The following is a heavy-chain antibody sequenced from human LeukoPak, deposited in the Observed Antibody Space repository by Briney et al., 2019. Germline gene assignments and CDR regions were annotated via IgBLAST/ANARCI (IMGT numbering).Heavy chain of an antibody. CDR3: ARGGIVVVPAAIWD. V-gene: IGHV3-7*01. D-gene: IGHD2-2*01. CDR1: GFTFSLYA. Sequence: GGSLRLSCAASGFTFSLYAMSWVRQAPGKGLEWVANIKQDGSEKYYVDSVKGRFTISRDNAKNSLYLQMNSLRAEDTAVYYCARGGIVVVPAAIWDWGQGTLVTVSS. J-gene: IGHJ4*02. CDR2: IKQDGSEK.